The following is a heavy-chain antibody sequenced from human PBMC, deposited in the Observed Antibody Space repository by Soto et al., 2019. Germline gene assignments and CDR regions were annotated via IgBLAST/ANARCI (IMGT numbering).Heavy chain of an antibody. CDR3: AREEPWGLGGSGWYSPLGY. CDR1: GYTFTSYG. V-gene: IGHV1-18*01. J-gene: IGHJ4*02. CDR2: ISAYNGNT. Sequence: QVQLVQTGAEVKKPGASVKVSCKASGYTFTSYGISWVRQAPGQGLEWMGWISAYNGNTNYAQKLQGRVTMTTDTSTSTAYRELRSLRSDDTAVYYCAREEPWGLGGSGWYSPLGYWGQGTLVTVSS. D-gene: IGHD6-19*01.